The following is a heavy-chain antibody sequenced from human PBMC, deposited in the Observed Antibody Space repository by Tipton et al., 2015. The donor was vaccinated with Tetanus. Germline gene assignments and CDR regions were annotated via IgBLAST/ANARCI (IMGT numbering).Heavy chain of an antibody. J-gene: IGHJ4*02. V-gene: IGHV4-39*01. CDR1: GASISSSVYY. D-gene: IGHD6-19*01. Sequence: TLSLTCSVSGASISSSVYYWGWIRQPPGKGLEWIGSVFSTGSTYYNPSLKSRVTVSVDTSKNQFSLRLSSVTAADTAVYYCVTSLAVSRPIDYWGQGTLVTVAS. CDR3: VTSLAVSRPIDY. CDR2: VFSTGST.